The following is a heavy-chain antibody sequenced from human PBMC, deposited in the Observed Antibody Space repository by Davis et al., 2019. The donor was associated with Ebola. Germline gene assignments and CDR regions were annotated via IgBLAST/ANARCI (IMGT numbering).Heavy chain of an antibody. CDR2: IRGNGYGT. Sequence: RRSLTPSCPASTLTFDDHAMSWVRQPPGNVLEWVSLIRGNGYGTEHGDSVKGRSTTSRDNSKNFLYLQVNDLRPEDTALYFCAKTRGYRLYYFEYWGQGTLVTVSS. D-gene: IGHD5-18*01. CDR1: TLTFDDHA. CDR3: AKTRGYRLYYFEY. J-gene: IGHJ4*02. V-gene: IGHV3-43*02.